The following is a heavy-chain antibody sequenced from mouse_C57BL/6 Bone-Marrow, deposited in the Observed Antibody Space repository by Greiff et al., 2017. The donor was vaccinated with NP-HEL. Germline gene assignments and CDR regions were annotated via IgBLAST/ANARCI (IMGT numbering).Heavy chain of an antibody. CDR1: GYEFSNYW. CDR3: ARGAY. Sequence: VQLQQSGAELVKPGASVKISCKASGYEFSNYWMNWVKQRPGKGLEWIGQIYPGDGDTNYNGKFKDKATLTADKSSSTAYMQLSRRTSEDSAVYFCARGAYWGQWTLVTVSA. J-gene: IGHJ3*01. V-gene: IGHV1-80*01. CDR2: IYPGDGDT.